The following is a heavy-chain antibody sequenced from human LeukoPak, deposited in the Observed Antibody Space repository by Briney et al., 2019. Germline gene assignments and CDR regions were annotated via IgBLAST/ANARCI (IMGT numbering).Heavy chain of an antibody. CDR1: GYTFTSSY. CDR2: IIPIFGTA. V-gene: IGHV1-69*13. D-gene: IGHD1-26*01. J-gene: IGHJ4*02. CDR3: ARGGSGSYYPFDY. Sequence: ASVKVSCKASGYTFTSSYIHWARQAPGQGLEWMGGIIPIFGTANYAQKFQGRVTITADESTSTAYMELSSLRSEDTAVYYCARGGSGSYYPFDYWGQGTLVTVSS.